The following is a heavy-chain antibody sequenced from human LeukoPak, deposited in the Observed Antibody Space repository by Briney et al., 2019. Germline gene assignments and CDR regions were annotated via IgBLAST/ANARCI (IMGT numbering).Heavy chain of an antibody. V-gene: IGHV1-2*02. CDR2: INPNSGGT. D-gene: IGHD3-9*01. CDR3: ARAGDHDILTGYYTGSWFDL. CDR1: GYTFTGYY. J-gene: IGHJ5*02. Sequence: WASVKVSCKASGYTFTGYYMHWVRQAPGQGLEWMGWINPNSGGTNYAQKFQGRVTMTRDTSISTAYMELSRLRSDDTAVYYCARAGDHDILTGYYTGSWFDLWGQGTLVTVSS.